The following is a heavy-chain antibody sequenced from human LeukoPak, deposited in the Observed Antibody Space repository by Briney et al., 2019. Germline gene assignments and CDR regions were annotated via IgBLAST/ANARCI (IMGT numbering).Heavy chain of an antibody. CDR3: VRDTSGYAEFDY. Sequence: GRSLRLSCAASGFTFDDYAMHWVRQAPGKGLEWVSGISWNSGSIGYADSVKGRFTISRDNSKNTLYLQMNSLRAEDTAVYYCVRDTSGYAEFDYWGQGTLVTVSS. J-gene: IGHJ4*02. V-gene: IGHV3-9*01. CDR1: GFTFDDYA. D-gene: IGHD3-22*01. CDR2: ISWNSGSI.